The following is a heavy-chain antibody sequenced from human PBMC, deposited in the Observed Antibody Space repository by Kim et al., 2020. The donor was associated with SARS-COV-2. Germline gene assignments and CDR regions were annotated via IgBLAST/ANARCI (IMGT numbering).Heavy chain of an antibody. V-gene: IGHV4-34*01. D-gene: IGHD6-6*01. J-gene: IGHJ4*02. CDR3: ARGPSSSSSFFYFDY. Sequence: PSLKSRVTISVDTSKNQFSLKLSSVTAADTAVYYCARGPSSSSSFFYFDYWGQGTLVTVSS.